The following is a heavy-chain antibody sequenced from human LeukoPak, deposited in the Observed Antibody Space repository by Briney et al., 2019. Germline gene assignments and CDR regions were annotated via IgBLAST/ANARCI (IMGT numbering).Heavy chain of an antibody. J-gene: IGHJ4*02. V-gene: IGHV3-30*18. CDR3: AKGLGTPKDY. CDR1: GFTFSSYG. D-gene: IGHD2-15*01. Sequence: GGSLRLSCAASGFTFSSYGMHWVRQAPGKGLEWVAVISYDGSNKYYADSVKGRFTISRDNSKNTLYLQMNSLRAEDTAVYYCAKGLGTPKDYWGQGTLVTVSS. CDR2: ISYDGSNK.